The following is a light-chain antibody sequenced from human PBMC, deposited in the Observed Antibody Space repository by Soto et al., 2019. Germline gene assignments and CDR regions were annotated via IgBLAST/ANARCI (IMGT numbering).Light chain of an antibody. CDR2: GAS. Sequence: IVMTQSPATLSVSPGERATLSCRASQSVGTKLAWYQQTPGQAPRLLIYGASNRATGIPARFSGSGSGTDFTLTISSLEPEDFAVYYCQQRSNWPWTFGQGTKVDI. CDR1: QSVGTK. J-gene: IGKJ1*01. CDR3: QQRSNWPWT. V-gene: IGKV3-11*01.